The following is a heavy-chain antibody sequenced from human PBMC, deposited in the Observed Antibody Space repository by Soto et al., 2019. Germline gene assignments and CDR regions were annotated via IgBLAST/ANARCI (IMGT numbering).Heavy chain of an antibody. CDR1: GGTFSSYA. D-gene: IGHD3-9*01. Sequence: QVQLVQSGAEVKKPGSSVKVSCKASGGTFSSYAISWVRQAPGQGLEWMGGIIPIFGTANYAQKFQGRVTIDAEESTSTTFMELSSLRSEDTALYYWARHFGGFSPHIRGGYGMDVWGQGTTVTVS. CDR3: ARHFGGFSPHIRGGYGMDV. J-gene: IGHJ6*02. V-gene: IGHV1-69*01. CDR2: IIPIFGTA.